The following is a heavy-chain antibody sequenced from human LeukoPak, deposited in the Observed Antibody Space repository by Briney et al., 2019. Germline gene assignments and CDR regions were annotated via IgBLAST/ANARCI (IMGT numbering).Heavy chain of an antibody. CDR3: AKDIGAAAGTRNFDY. CDR2: ISWNSGSI. J-gene: IGHJ4*02. CDR1: GFTFDDYA. V-gene: IGHV3-9*01. D-gene: IGHD6-13*01. Sequence: GGSLRLSCAASGFTFDDYATHWVRQAPGKGLEWVSGISWNSGSIGYADSVKGRFTISRDNAKNSLYLQMNSLRAEDTALYYCAKDIGAAAGTRNFDYWGQGTLVTVSS.